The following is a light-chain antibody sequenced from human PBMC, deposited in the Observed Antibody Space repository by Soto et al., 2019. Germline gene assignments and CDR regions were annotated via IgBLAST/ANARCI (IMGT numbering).Light chain of an antibody. CDR3: QQYNNLYT. J-gene: IGKJ2*01. V-gene: IGKV1-5*03. CDR1: QNIGSW. CDR2: KAS. Sequence: DIQMTQSPSTLSASVGDRVSITCRASQNIGSWLAWYQQKPGKAPKLLIYKASTLESGVPSRFSGSGSGTEFTLTISSLQPDDFATYYCQQYNNLYTFGQGTKLEIK.